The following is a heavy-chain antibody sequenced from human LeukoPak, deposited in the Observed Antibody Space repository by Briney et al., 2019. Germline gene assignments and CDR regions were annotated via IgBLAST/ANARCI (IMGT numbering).Heavy chain of an antibody. D-gene: IGHD3-22*01. CDR1: GYTFTSYG. Sequence: ASVKVSCKASGYTFTSYGISWVRQAPGQGLEWMGWISAYNGNTNYAQKLQGRVTMTTDTSTSTAYMELRSLRSDDTAVYYCARNYYYDSSGYEDYWGQGTLVTVSS. J-gene: IGHJ4*02. CDR3: ARNYYYDSSGYEDY. V-gene: IGHV1-18*01. CDR2: ISAYNGNT.